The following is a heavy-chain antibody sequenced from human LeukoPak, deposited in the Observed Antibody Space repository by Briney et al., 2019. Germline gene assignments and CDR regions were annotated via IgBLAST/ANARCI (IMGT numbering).Heavy chain of an antibody. CDR3: VPHGVNTINY. J-gene: IGHJ4*02. D-gene: IGHD2-21*01. V-gene: IGHV3-7*01. CDR2: IKQDGSEK. CDR1: GFTFSSYW. Sequence: GGSLRLSCAASGFTFSSYWMSWVRQAPGKGLEWVANIKQDGSEKYYVDSVKGRFTISRDNAKNSLYLQMNNLRDEDTAVYYCVPHGVNTINYWGQGTLVTVSS.